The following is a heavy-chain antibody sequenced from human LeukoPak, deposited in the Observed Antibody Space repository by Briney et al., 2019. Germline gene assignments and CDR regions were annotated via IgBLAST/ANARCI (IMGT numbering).Heavy chain of an antibody. CDR1: GYTFTSYA. V-gene: IGHV1-18*01. J-gene: IGHJ4*02. D-gene: IGHD4-17*01. CDR2: ISAYNGNT. CDR3: ARDRDYGDYNTQDLFVY. Sequence: GASVTVSCTASGYTFTSYAMHWVRQAPGQGLEWMGWISAYNGNTNYAQRLQSRVTMTTDTSTSTAYMELRSLRSDDTAVYYCARDRDYGDYNTQDLFVYWGQGTLVTVSS.